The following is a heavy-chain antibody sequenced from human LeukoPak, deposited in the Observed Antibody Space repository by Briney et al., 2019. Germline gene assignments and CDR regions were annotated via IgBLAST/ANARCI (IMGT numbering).Heavy chain of an antibody. CDR1: GFTFTRSG. D-gene: IGHD1-26*01. Sequence: GASVSISCKGLGFTFTRSGFIWVRQAPGQGLEWMGWISGYSGSTYYAQRFQDRISMTSDTASSTAYLEVRGLTSDDTAAYYCAKAGHLSYYYFDYWGQGTLVSVSS. CDR3: AKAGHLSYYYFDY. J-gene: IGHJ4*02. CDR2: ISGYSGST. V-gene: IGHV1-18*01.